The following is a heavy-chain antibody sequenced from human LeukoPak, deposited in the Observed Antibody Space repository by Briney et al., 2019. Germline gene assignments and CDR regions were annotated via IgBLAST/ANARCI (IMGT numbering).Heavy chain of an antibody. V-gene: IGHV3-21*01. Sequence: GRSLRLSCAASGFTFSSYSMNWVRQAPGKGLEWVSSISSSSSYIYYADSVKGRFTISRDNAKNSLYLQMNSLRAEDTAVYYCARDPNYYDSSGYYGLSFDYWGQGTLVSVSS. CDR2: ISSSSSYI. J-gene: IGHJ4*02. D-gene: IGHD3-22*01. CDR3: ARDPNYYDSSGYYGLSFDY. CDR1: GFTFSSYS.